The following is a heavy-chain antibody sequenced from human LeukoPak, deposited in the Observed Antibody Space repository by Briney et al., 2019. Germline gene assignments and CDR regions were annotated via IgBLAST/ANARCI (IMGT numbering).Heavy chain of an antibody. V-gene: IGHV3-23*01. Sequence: GGSLRLSCAASGFTFSSYAMSWVRQAPGKGLEWVSAISGSGGSTYYADSVKGRFTISRDNSKNTLYLQMNSLRAEDTAVYYCAKAAARNGWFHNRVSILARYYYMDVWGKGTTVTVSS. CDR1: GFTFSSYA. CDR3: AKAAARNGWFHNRVSILARYYYMDV. CDR2: ISGSGGST. J-gene: IGHJ6*03. D-gene: IGHD1-14*01.